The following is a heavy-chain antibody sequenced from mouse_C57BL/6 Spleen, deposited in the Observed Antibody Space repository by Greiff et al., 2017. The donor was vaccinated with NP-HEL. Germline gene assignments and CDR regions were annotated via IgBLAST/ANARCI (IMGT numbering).Heavy chain of an antibody. V-gene: IGHV1-81*01. J-gene: IGHJ4*01. CDR1: GYTFTSYG. CDR3: ATVVATYYAMDY. CDR2: IYPRSGNT. Sequence: VQLQQSGAELARPGASVKLSCKASGYTFTSYGISWVKQRTGQGLEWIGEIYPRSGNTYYNEKFKGKATLTADKSSSTAYMELRSLTSEDSAVYFWATVVATYYAMDYWGQGTSVTVSS. D-gene: IGHD1-1*01.